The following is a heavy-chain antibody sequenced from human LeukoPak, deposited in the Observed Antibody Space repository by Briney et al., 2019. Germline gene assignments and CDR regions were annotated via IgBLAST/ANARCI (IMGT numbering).Heavy chain of an antibody. CDR2: MNPNSGNT. CDR3: ARRSDYYDSSAYYF. CDR1: VYTFASYD. D-gene: IGHD3-22*01. Sequence: ASVTVSCKASVYTFASYDINWVRQATGQGLEWMGWMNPNSGNTGYAQKFQGRVTITRDTSISTAYMELSSLRSEDTAVYYCARRSDYYDSSAYYFWGQGTRVTVSS. J-gene: IGHJ4*02. V-gene: IGHV1-8*03.